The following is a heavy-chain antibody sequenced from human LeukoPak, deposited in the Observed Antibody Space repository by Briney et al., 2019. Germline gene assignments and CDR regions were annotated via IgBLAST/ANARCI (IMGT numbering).Heavy chain of an antibody. J-gene: IGHJ4*02. Sequence: GGSLRLSCAGSGFTVSTNFMSWVRQAPGKGLEWVSTLYNDAFGSTTYYADSVTGRFTISRDNSQNTLFLQMSSLTAEDTAMYHCARELGGGGLHYFDYWGRGTLVTVSS. CDR3: ARELGGGGLHYFDY. D-gene: IGHD3-16*01. CDR1: GFTVSTNF. CDR2: LYNDAFGSTT. V-gene: IGHV3-53*01.